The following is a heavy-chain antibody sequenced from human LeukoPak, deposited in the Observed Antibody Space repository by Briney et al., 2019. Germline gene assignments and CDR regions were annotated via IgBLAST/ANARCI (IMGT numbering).Heavy chain of an antibody. D-gene: IGHD3-10*02. Sequence: GGSLRLSCVASGFTFSSYEMTWVRQAPGKGLEWLSYISSSGSTMYYADSVKGRFTISRDNAKNSLYLQMNSLRAEDTAVYYCAELGITMIGGVWGKGTTVTISS. CDR3: AELGITMIGGV. CDR1: GFTFSSYE. V-gene: IGHV3-48*03. CDR2: ISSSGSTM. J-gene: IGHJ6*04.